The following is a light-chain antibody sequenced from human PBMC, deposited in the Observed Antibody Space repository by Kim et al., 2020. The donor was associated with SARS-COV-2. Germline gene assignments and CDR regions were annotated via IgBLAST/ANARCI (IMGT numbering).Light chain of an antibody. Sequence: DIQMTQSPSSLSASVGDRVTITCQASQDIRKYLNWYQHISGTAPKLLIHDASNLETGVPSRFSGSGSGTHFTLSISSLQPEDTATYYCQQYDHLPFTFGPGTKVEIK. CDR3: QQYDHLPFT. CDR1: QDIRKY. J-gene: IGKJ3*01. CDR2: DAS. V-gene: IGKV1-33*01.